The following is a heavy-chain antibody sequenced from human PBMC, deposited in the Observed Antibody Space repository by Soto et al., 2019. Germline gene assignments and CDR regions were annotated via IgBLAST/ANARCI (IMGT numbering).Heavy chain of an antibody. CDR1: GYTFTSYA. Sequence: ASVKVSCKASGYTFTSYAMHWVRQAPGQRLEWMGWINAGNGNTKYSQKFQGRVTITRDTSASTAYMELSSLRSEDTAVYYCARDAGGGEAQRDYWGRGPLVTFP. CDR2: INAGNGNT. V-gene: IGHV1-3*01. CDR3: ARDAGGGEAQRDY. J-gene: IGHJ4*02. D-gene: IGHD3-10*01.